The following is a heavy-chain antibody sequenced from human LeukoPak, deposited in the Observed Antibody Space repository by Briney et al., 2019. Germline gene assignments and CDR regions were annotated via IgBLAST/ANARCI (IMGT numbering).Heavy chain of an antibody. J-gene: IGHJ4*02. V-gene: IGHV3-7*01. CDR3: ARDRGYSGYDVLFDY. Sequence: GGSLRLSCAASGFTFSSYWMSWVRQAPGEGLEWVANIKQDGSEKYYVDSVKGRFTISRDNAKNSLYLQMNSLRAEDTAVYYCARDRGYSGYDVLFDYWGQGTLVTVSS. CDR2: IKQDGSEK. CDR1: GFTFSSYW. D-gene: IGHD5-12*01.